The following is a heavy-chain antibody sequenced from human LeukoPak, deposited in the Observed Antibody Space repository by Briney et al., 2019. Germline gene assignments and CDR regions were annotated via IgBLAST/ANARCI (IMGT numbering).Heavy chain of an antibody. CDR2: IYYSGST. CDR3: ARGERWLQSAYYYYGMDV. V-gene: IGHV4-39*01. J-gene: IGHJ6*02. Sequence: SETLSLTCTVSGGSISSSSYHWGWIRRPPGKGLEWIGSIYYSGSTYYNPSLKSRVTISVDTSKNQFSLKLSSVTAADTAVYYCARGERWLQSAYYYYGMDVWGQGTTVTVSS. CDR1: GGSISSSSYH. D-gene: IGHD5-24*01.